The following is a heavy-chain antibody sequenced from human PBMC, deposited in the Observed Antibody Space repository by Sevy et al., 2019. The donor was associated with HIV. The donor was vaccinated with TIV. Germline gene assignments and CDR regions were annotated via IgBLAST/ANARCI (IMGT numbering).Heavy chain of an antibody. V-gene: IGHV1-8*01. D-gene: IGHD3-3*01. Sequence: ASVKVSCKASGYTFTSYDINWVRQATGQGLEWMGWMNPKSGNTGYAQKFQGRATMTRNTSISTAYMELRSLRSEDTAVYYCARALPPNDFWSGYQNWFDPWGQGTLVTVSS. CDR3: ARALPPNDFWSGYQNWFDP. J-gene: IGHJ5*02. CDR2: MNPKSGNT. CDR1: GYTFTSYD.